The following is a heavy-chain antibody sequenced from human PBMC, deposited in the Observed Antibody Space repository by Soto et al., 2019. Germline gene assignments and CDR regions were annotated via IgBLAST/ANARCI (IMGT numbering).Heavy chain of an antibody. CDR1: GFTFSSYG. V-gene: IGHV3-33*01. CDR3: ARERPPKKRGYSGYDYYYCGMDV. CDR2: IWYDGSNK. J-gene: IGHJ6*02. Sequence: PGGSLRLSCAASGFTFSSYGIHWVRQAPGKGLEWVAVIWYDGSNKYYADSVKGRFTISRDNSKNTLYLQMNSLGAEDTAVYYCARERPPKKRGYSGYDYYYCGMDVWGQGTTVTVSS. D-gene: IGHD5-12*01.